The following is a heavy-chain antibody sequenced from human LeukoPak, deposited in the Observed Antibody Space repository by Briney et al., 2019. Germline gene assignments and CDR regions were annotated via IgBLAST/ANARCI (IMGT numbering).Heavy chain of an antibody. CDR2: IYSVGST. Sequence: GGSLRLSCAASGFSVSSNYMSWVRQAPGKGLEWISVIYSVGSTYYADSVKGRFTISRDNSNNTVHLQMNSLRAEDTAVYYCARGYDSGDYFDYWGQGTLVTVSS. J-gene: IGHJ4*02. D-gene: IGHD4-17*01. V-gene: IGHV3-53*01. CDR1: GFSVSSNY. CDR3: ARGYDSGDYFDY.